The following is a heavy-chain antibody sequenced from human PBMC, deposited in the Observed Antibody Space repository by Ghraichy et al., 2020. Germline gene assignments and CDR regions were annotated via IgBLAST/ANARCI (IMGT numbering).Heavy chain of an antibody. CDR1: GGTFSSYA. V-gene: IGHV1-69*13. D-gene: IGHD6-19*01. CDR3: ARAPLIAVAVYYYGMDV. J-gene: IGHJ6*02. Sequence: SVKVSCKASGGTFSSYAISWVRQAPGQGLEWMGGIIPIFGTANYAQKFQGRVTITADESTSTAYMELSSLRSEDTAVYYCARAPLIAVAVYYYGMDVWGQGTTVTVSS. CDR2: IIPIFGTA.